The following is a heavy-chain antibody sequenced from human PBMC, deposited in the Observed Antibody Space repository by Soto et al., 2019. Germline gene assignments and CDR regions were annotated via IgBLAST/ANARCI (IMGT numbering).Heavy chain of an antibody. CDR2: IYYSGST. V-gene: IGHV4-61*01. D-gene: IGHD4-17*01. CDR1: GGSVSSGSYY. Sequence: SETLSLTCTVSGGSVSSGSYYWSWIRQPPGKGLEWIGYIYYSGSTNYNPSLKSRVTISVDTSKNQFSLKLSSVTAADTAVYYCARTAYGAEYAFDIWGQGTMVTVSS. CDR3: ARTAYGAEYAFDI. J-gene: IGHJ3*02.